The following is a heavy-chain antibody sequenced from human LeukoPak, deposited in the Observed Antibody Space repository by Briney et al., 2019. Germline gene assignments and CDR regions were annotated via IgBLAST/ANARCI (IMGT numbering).Heavy chain of an antibody. D-gene: IGHD2-2*03. CDR2: ISGSGGST. J-gene: IGHJ4*02. CDR3: AKEMDIVVVPAAPFDY. CDR1: GFTFSSYA. V-gene: IGHV3-23*01. Sequence: GGSLRLSCAASGFTFSSYAMSWVRQAPGKGLEWVSAISGSGGSTYYADSVKGRFTISRDNSKNTLYLQMNSLRAEDTAVYYCAKEMDIVVVPAAPFDYWGQGTLVTVSS.